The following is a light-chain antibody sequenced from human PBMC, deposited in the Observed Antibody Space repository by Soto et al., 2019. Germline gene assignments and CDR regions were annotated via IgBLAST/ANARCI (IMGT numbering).Light chain of an antibody. CDR1: QSVSID. CDR2: DAS. J-gene: IGKJ1*01. CDR3: QQRSQWPWT. V-gene: IGKV3-11*01. Sequence: EIVLTQSPATLSLSPGDRATLSCRASQSVSIDLAWYQQKPGQAPRLLIYDASNRATGIAARFSGGGSGTDFTLTISSPEPEDFAVYYCQQRSQWPWTFGQGTKVEIK.